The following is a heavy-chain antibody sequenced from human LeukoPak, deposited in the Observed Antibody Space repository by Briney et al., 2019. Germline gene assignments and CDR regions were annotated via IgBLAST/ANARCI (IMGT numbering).Heavy chain of an antibody. CDR1: GFTFSSYD. Sequence: GGSLRLSCAASGFTFSSYDMHWVRQATGKGLEWVSAIGTAGDTYYRGSVKGRFTISRENAKNSLYLQMNSLRAGDTAVYYCARARDYYGSGSYYAGAFDIWGQGTMVTVSS. V-gene: IGHV3-13*04. J-gene: IGHJ3*02. CDR2: IGTAGDT. CDR3: ARARDYYGSGSYYAGAFDI. D-gene: IGHD3-10*01.